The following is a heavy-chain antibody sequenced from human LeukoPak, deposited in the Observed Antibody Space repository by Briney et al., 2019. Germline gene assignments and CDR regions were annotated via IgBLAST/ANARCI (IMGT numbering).Heavy chain of an antibody. CDR2: ISSSSSYI. Sequence: GGSLRLSCAASGFTFSSYSMNWVRQAPGKGLEWVSSISSSSSYIYYADSVKGRFTISRDNAKNSLYLQMNSLRAEDTAVYYCARADGYKRRLDAFDIWGQGTMVTVSS. CDR3: ARADGYKRRLDAFDI. CDR1: GFTFSSYS. V-gene: IGHV3-21*01. J-gene: IGHJ3*02. D-gene: IGHD5-24*01.